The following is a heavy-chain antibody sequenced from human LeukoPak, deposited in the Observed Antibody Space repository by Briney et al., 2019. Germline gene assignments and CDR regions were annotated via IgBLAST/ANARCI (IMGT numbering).Heavy chain of an antibody. CDR2: INPNSGGT. J-gene: IGHJ4*02. CDR1: GYTFTGYY. V-gene: IGHV1-2*02. D-gene: IGHD6-13*01. Sequence: VASVKVSCKASGYTFTGYYMHWVRQAPGQGLGWMGWINPNSGGTNYAQKFQGRVTMTRDTSISTAYMELSRLRSDDTAVYYCARGAYSSSWYSVKWTLDYWGQGTLVTVSS. CDR3: ARGAYSSSWYSVKWTLDY.